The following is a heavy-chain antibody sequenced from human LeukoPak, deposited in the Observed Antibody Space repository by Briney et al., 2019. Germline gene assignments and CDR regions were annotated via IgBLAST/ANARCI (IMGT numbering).Heavy chain of an antibody. CDR1: GYSISSGYY. J-gene: IGHJ4*02. CDR2: IYNSGST. Sequence: SETLSLTCAVSGYSISSGYYWGWIRPPPGKGLEWSGRIYNSGSTYYNPSLKSRVTISVDTSKNQFSLKLSSVTAADTAVYYCASLQVPAAIGIDYWGQGTLVTVSS. V-gene: IGHV4-38-2*01. CDR3: ASLQVPAAIGIDY. D-gene: IGHD2-2*01.